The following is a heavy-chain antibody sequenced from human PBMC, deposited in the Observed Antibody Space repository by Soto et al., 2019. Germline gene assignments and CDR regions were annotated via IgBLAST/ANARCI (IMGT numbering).Heavy chain of an antibody. CDR2: IDDSGST. CDR1: GGSFNDDY. CDR3: ARVPVRKECGEGSYNNYYVGMDV. V-gene: IGHV4-34*01. Sequence: QVQLQQWGAGLLKPSETLSLTCAVEGGSFNDDYWSWIRQPPGKGLEWIGEIDDSGSTKYNPSLESPLTISVDTSKNQFSLNMGSVTAADTAVYYCARVPVRKECGEGSYNNYYVGMDVWGQGTKVAFPS. J-gene: IGHJ6*02. D-gene: IGHD3-10*01.